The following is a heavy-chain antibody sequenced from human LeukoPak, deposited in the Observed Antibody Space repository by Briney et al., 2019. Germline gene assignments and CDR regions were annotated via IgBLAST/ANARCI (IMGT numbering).Heavy chain of an antibody. J-gene: IGHJ4*02. Sequence: SETLSLTCAVYGGSFSGYYWSWIRQPPGKGLEWIGEINHSGSTNYNPSLKSRVTISVDTSKHQFSLKLSSVTAADTAVYYCARVGITGTTPFDYWGQGTLVTVSS. CDR2: INHSGST. CDR1: GGSFSGYY. V-gene: IGHV4-34*01. CDR3: ARVGITGTTPFDY. D-gene: IGHD1-7*01.